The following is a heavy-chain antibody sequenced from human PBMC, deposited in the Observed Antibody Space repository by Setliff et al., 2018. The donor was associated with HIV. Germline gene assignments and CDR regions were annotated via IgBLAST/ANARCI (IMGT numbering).Heavy chain of an antibody. Sequence: GASVKVSCKTSRGTFTTYAFSWVRQAPGQGLEWMGGIIPILNVAKYPQKFHGRVTITADKSTSTVYMELSSLRSEDTAMYYCARGADASGYFYREYFQHWGQGTLVTVSS. D-gene: IGHD3-22*01. CDR1: RGTFTTYA. J-gene: IGHJ1*01. CDR2: IIPILNVA. V-gene: IGHV1-69*10. CDR3: ARGADASGYFYREYFQH.